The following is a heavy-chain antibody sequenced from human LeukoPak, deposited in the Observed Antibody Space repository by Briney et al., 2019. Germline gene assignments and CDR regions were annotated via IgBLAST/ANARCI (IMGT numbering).Heavy chain of an antibody. CDR3: ASKRGYSYGLDY. Sequence: ASVKVSCKASGFTFTSSAVQWVRQARGQRLEWIGWIVVGSGNTNYAQKFQGRVTITADESTSTGYMELSSLRSEDTAVYYCASKRGYSYGLDYWGQGTLVTVSS. J-gene: IGHJ4*02. CDR1: GFTFTSSA. CDR2: IVVGSGNT. V-gene: IGHV1-58*01. D-gene: IGHD5-18*01.